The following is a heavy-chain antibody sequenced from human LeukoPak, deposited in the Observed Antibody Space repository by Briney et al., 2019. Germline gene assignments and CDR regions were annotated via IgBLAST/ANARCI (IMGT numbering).Heavy chain of an antibody. CDR2: INHSGST. D-gene: IGHD6-19*01. Sequence: SETLSLTCAVYGGSFSGYYWSWIRQPPGKGLEWIGEINHSGSTNYNPSLKSRVTISVDTSKNQFSLKLSSVTAADTAVYYCARGHIRLRWLVHNRNWFDPWGQGTLVTVSS. J-gene: IGHJ5*02. V-gene: IGHV4-34*01. CDR1: GGSFSGYY. CDR3: ARGHIRLRWLVHNRNWFDP.